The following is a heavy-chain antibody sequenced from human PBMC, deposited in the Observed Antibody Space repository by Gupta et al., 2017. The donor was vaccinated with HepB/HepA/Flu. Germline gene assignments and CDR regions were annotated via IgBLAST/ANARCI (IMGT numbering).Heavy chain of an antibody. D-gene: IGHD1-26*01. Sequence: QVQLVQSGAEVKKPGASVKVSCKVSGYTLTELSMHWVRQAPGKGLEWMGGFDPEDGETIYAQKFQGRVTMTEDTSTDTAYMELSSLRSEDTAVYYCATDGTLGGPGAQHLLNDAFDIWGQGTMVTVSS. CDR2: FDPEDGET. CDR3: ATDGTLGGPGAQHLLNDAFDI. J-gene: IGHJ3*02. V-gene: IGHV1-24*01. CDR1: GYTLTELS.